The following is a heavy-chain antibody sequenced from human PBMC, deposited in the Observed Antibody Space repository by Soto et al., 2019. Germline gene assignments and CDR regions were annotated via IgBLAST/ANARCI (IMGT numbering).Heavy chain of an antibody. V-gene: IGHV3-23*01. D-gene: IGHD4-17*01. CDR1: GFTFSSFF. Sequence: EVQLLEPGGGLVQPGGSLRLSCAASGFTFSSFFMSWVRQAPGKGLDWVSGIGANGGGTYYADSVKGRFIISRDNSKNTLYLQMNSLSAEVTAVYYCAREPNGDYLGAFDFWGQKTMVTVSS. J-gene: IGHJ3*01. CDR3: AREPNGDYLGAFDF. CDR2: IGANGGGT.